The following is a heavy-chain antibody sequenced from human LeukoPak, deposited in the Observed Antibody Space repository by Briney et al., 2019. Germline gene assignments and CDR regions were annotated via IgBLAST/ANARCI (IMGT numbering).Heavy chain of an antibody. CDR2: INPNSGGT. V-gene: IGHV1-2*02. D-gene: IGHD3-22*01. CDR1: GYTFTGYY. CDR3: ARDLEGYYDSSGYSFDY. J-gene: IGHJ4*02. Sequence: ASVKVSCKTSGYTFTGYYMHWVRQAPGQGLEWMGWINPNSGGTNYAQKFQGRVTMTRDTSISTAYMELSRLRSDDTAVYYCARDLEGYYDSSGYSFDYWGQGTLVTVSS.